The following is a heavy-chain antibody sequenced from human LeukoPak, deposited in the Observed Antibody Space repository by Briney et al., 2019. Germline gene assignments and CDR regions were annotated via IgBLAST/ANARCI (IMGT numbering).Heavy chain of an antibody. V-gene: IGHV3-20*04. D-gene: IGHD2-15*01. J-gene: IGHJ4*02. CDR2: INWNGGST. Sequence: LPGGSLRLSCAASGFTFDDYGMSWVRQAPGKGLEWVSGINWNGGSTGYADSVKGRFTISRDKAKNSLDLQMNSLRAEDTAVYYCARDLGYCSGGICYSYYFDSWGQGTLVTVSS. CDR1: GFTFDDYG. CDR3: ARDLGYCSGGICYSYYFDS.